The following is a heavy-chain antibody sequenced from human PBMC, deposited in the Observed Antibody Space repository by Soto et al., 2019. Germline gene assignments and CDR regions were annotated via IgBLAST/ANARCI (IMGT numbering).Heavy chain of an antibody. D-gene: IGHD3-10*01. CDR3: ARAAGPGELYYYYYYGMDV. V-gene: IGHV4-34*01. CDR2: MNRSGST. CDR1: GGSLRGYY. J-gene: IGHJ6*02. Sequence: SATLSLTCAVYGGSLRGYYWSWIRQPPGKGLGGMGEMNRSGSTDYNPSLKRRVTISVDPAKNQFSLKLSSVTAADTPVYYCARAAGPGELYYYYYYGMDVWGQGTTVTVS.